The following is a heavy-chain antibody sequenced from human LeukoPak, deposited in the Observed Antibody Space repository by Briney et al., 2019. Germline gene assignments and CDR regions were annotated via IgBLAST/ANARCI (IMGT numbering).Heavy chain of an antibody. V-gene: IGHV4-39*07. CDR2: VYYSGST. J-gene: IGHJ3*02. D-gene: IGHD3-22*01. CDR3: ARPSSGYYDAFDI. Sequence: GSLRLSCAASGFTYSSYGMHWVRQAPGKGLEWIGSVYYSGSTYYNPSLKSRVTISVDTSKNQFSLKLSSVTAADTAVYYCARPSSGYYDAFDIWGQGTMVTVSS. CDR1: GFTYSSYG.